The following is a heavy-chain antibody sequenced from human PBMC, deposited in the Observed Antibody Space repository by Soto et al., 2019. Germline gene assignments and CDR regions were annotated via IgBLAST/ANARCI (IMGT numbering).Heavy chain of an antibody. CDR1: GYSFTSYD. J-gene: IGHJ4*02. V-gene: IGHV1-8*01. Sequence: QVQLVQSGAEVKKPGASVKVSCKASGYSFTSYDINWVRQATGQGLEWMGWMNPNSGNTGYAQKFQGRVTMTRNTSISTAYMELSSRRSEDTAVYYCARERSSGWYVDYWGQGTLVTVSS. D-gene: IGHD6-19*01. CDR3: ARERSSGWYVDY. CDR2: MNPNSGNT.